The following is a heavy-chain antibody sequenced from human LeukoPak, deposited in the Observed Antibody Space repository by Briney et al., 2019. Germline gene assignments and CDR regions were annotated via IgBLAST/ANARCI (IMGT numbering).Heavy chain of an antibody. J-gene: IGHJ4*02. D-gene: IGHD6-19*01. CDR1: GGSFSGYY. Sequence: SSETLSLTCAVYGGSFSGYYWSWIRQPPGKGLEWIGEINHSGSTNYNPSLKSRVTISVDTSKNQFSLKLSSVTAADTAVYYCARRGRQWLPLWGQGTLVTVSS. CDR2: INHSGST. CDR3: ARRGRQWLPL. V-gene: IGHV4-34*01.